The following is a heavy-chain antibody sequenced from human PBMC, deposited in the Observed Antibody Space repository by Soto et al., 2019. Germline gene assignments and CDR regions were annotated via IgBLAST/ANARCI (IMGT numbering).Heavy chain of an antibody. Sequence: SETLSLTCAVSGGSISSTNWWNWVRQPPGKGLEWIGEIDHSGSTNYNPSLKSRVTISVDTSKNQFSLKLSSVTAADTAVYYCARETPITMVRGVIRWFDPWGQGTLVTVSS. V-gene: IGHV4-4*02. CDR2: IDHSGST. D-gene: IGHD3-10*01. CDR3: ARETPITMVRGVIRWFDP. J-gene: IGHJ5*02. CDR1: GGSISSTNW.